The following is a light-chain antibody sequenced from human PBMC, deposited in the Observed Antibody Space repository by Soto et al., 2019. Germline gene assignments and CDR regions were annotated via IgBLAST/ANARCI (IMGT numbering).Light chain of an antibody. V-gene: IGKV1-33*01. CDR2: DAS. J-gene: IGKJ1*01. CDR3: QQYDHLRT. Sequence: DIQMTQSPSSLSSSVGERVTITCQASQDISNYLNWYQQKPGKAPKLLIYDASTLETGVPSRFSGSGSGTDFSFTINSLQPEDIATYYCQQYDHLRTFGQGTKVDIK. CDR1: QDISNY.